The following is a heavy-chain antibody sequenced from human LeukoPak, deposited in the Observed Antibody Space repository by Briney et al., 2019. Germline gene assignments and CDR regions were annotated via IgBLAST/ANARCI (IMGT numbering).Heavy chain of an antibody. CDR2: INHSGST. CDR3: ARGIAARY. V-gene: IGHV4-34*01. J-gene: IGHJ4*02. Sequence: SETLSLTCAVYGGSFSGYYWSWIRQPPGKGLEWIGEINHSGSTNYNPSLKSRVTISVDTSKNQFSLKLSSVTAADTAVYYCARGIAARYWGQGTLVTVSS. D-gene: IGHD6-6*01. CDR1: GGSFSGYY.